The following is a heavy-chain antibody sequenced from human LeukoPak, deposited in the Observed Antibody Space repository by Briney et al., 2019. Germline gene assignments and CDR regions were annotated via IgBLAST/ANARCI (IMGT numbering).Heavy chain of an antibody. CDR1: GGSISSHY. V-gene: IGHV4-59*11. CDR2: IYYSGST. J-gene: IGHJ6*03. Sequence: SETLSLTCTVSGGSISSHYWSWIRQPPGKGLEWIGCIYYSGSTNYNPSLKSRVTISVVTSKNQFSLKLSSVTAADTAVYYCARLAAAGSLRYYYYMDVWGKGTTVTVSS. CDR3: ARLAAAGSLRYYYYMDV. D-gene: IGHD6-13*01.